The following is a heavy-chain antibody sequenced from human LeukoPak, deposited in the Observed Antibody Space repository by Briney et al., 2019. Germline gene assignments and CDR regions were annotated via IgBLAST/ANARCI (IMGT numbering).Heavy chain of an antibody. V-gene: IGHV3-33*01. CDR1: GFTFSSYG. J-gene: IGHJ4*02. Sequence: PGGSLRLSCAASGFTFSSYGMHWVRQAPGKGLEWVAVIWHDGSNKYYADSVKGRFTISRDNSKNTLYLQMNSPRAEDTAVYYCARDSGGYCSGGSCYDGGLTYWGQGTLVTVSS. CDR3: ARDSGGYCSGGSCYDGGLTY. D-gene: IGHD2-15*01. CDR2: IWHDGSNK.